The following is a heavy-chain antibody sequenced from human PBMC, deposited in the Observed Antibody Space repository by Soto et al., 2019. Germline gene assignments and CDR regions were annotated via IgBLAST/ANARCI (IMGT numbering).Heavy chain of an antibody. J-gene: IGHJ6*02. CDR2: ISSSSSYI. V-gene: IGHV3-21*01. D-gene: IGHD3-22*01. Sequence: GGSLRLSCAASGFTFSSYSMNWVRQAPGKGLEWVSSISSSSSYIYYADSVKGRFTISRDNAKNSLYLQMNSLRAEDTAVYYCARTNYDSSGYYPTGMDVWGQGTTVTVSS. CDR3: ARTNYDSSGYYPTGMDV. CDR1: GFTFSSYS.